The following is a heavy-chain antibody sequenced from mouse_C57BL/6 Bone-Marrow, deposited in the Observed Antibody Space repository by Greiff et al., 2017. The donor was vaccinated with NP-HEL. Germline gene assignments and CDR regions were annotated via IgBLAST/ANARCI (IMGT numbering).Heavy chain of an antibody. CDR1: GYTFTTYP. Sequence: QVQLLQSGAELVKPGASVKMSCTASGYTFTTYPIEWMKQNHGKSLEWIGNFHPYNDDTKYNEKFKGKATLTVEKSSSTVYLELSRLTSDDSAVYYCALGSSPDWYFDVWGTGTTVTVSS. D-gene: IGHD1-1*01. CDR2: FHPYNDDT. V-gene: IGHV1-47*01. CDR3: ALGSSPDWYFDV. J-gene: IGHJ1*03.